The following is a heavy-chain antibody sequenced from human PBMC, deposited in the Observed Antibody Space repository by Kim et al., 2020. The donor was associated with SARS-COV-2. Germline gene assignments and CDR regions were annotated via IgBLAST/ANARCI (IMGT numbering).Heavy chain of an antibody. V-gene: IGHV3-23*01. CDR3: VKEDGSSSGHY. D-gene: IGHD6-6*01. J-gene: IGHJ4*02. Sequence: GGSLRLSCAASGFTFSTYAMSWVRQAPGKGLDWVSAVSGSGSGFGTYYADSVKGRFTISRDNSKNMLYLQMNSLRAEDTAIYYCVKEDGSSSGHYWGQGISVTVSS. CDR2: VSGSGSGFGT. CDR1: GFTFSTYA.